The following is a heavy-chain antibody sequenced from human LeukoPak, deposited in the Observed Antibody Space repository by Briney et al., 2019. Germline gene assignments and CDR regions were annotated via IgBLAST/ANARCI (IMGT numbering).Heavy chain of an antibody. V-gene: IGHV5-51*01. Sequence: GAALQISSKGAGCGFTSYWIGWGRRKPGKGLQGMRSIYTGDSDTRYNPSFQGRVTISADKSINTSYLQRSSVNASDTAVYYCATVDTAMGTFDYWGQGTLVTVSS. CDR2: IYTGDSDT. D-gene: IGHD5-18*01. J-gene: IGHJ4*02. CDR3: ATVDTAMGTFDY. CDR1: GCGFTSYW.